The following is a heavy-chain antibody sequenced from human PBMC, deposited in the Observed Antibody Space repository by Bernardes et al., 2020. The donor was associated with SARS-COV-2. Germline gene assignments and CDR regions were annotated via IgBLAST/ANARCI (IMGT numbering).Heavy chain of an antibody. Sequence: GESLKISCKGSGYSFTSYWITWVRQMPGKGLEWMGRIDPSDSYINYSPSFEGHVTISADKSISTVYLQWSSLKASDTAMYYCASQPDDFWNDYYCYWGQGTLVTVSS. V-gene: IGHV5-10-1*01. D-gene: IGHD3-3*01. CDR2: IDPSDSYI. CDR1: GYSFTSYW. CDR3: ASQPDDFWNDYYCY. J-gene: IGHJ4*02.